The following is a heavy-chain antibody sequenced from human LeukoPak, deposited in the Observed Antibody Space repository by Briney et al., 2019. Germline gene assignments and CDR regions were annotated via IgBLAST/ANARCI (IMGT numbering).Heavy chain of an antibody. CDR1: GFTFSSYS. CDR3: ARDSSTLTDY. Sequence: PGRSLRLSCAASGFTFSSYSMNWVRQAPGKGLEWVSSISSSSSYIYYADSVKGRFTISRDNAKNSLYLQMNSLRAEDTAVYYCARDSSTLTDYWGQGTLVTVSS. D-gene: IGHD6-13*01. CDR2: ISSSSSYI. J-gene: IGHJ4*02. V-gene: IGHV3-21*01.